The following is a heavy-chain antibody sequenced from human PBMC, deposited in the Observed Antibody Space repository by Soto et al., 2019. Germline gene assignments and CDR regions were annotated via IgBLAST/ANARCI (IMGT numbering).Heavy chain of an antibody. Sequence: QPGGSLRLSCAASGFTFSSYGMHWVRQAPGKGLEWVAVIWYDGSNKYYADSVKGRFTISRDNSKNTLYLQMNSLRAEDTAVYYCARAFLWFGDHDAFDIWGQGTMVTVSS. CDR3: ARAFLWFGDHDAFDI. CDR2: IWYDGSNK. V-gene: IGHV3-33*01. D-gene: IGHD3-10*01. J-gene: IGHJ3*02. CDR1: GFTFSSYG.